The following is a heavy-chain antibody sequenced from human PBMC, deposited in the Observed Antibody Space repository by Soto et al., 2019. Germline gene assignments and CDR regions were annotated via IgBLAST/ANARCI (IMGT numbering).Heavy chain of an antibody. CDR3: ASTRRVGATGPDY. J-gene: IGHJ4*02. D-gene: IGHD1-26*01. V-gene: IGHV3-7*05. CDR2: IKQDGSEK. CDR1: GFTFSSYW. Sequence: GGSLRLSCAASGFTFSSYWMSWVRQAPGKGLEWVANIKQDGSEKYYVDSVKGRFTISRDNAKNSLYLQMNSLRAEDTAVYYCASTRRVGATGPDYWGQGTLVTVSS.